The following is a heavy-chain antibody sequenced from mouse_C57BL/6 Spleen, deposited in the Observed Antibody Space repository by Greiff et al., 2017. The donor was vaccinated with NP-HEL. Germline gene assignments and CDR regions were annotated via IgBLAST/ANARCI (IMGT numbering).Heavy chain of an antibody. Sequence: EVHLVESGGGLVKPGGSLKLSCAASGFTFSDYGMHWVRQAPEKGLEWVAYISSGSSTIYYADTVKGRFTISRDNAKNTLFLQMTSLRSEDTAMYYCARRANWDGAYYFDYWGQGTTLTVSS. D-gene: IGHD4-1*01. J-gene: IGHJ2*01. CDR2: ISSGSSTI. CDR1: GFTFSDYG. CDR3: ARRANWDGAYYFDY. V-gene: IGHV5-17*01.